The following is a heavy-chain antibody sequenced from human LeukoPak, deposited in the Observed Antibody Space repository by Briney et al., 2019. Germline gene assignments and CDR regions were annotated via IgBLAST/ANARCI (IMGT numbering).Heavy chain of an antibody. CDR1: GFTFSSYG. CDR2: IRYDGSNK. J-gene: IGHJ4*02. Sequence: GGSLRLSCAASGFTFSSYGMHWVRQAPGKGLEWVAFIRYDGSNKYYADSVKGRFTISRDNSKNTLYLQMNSLRAEDTAVYYYAKVVGDYDYFDYWGQGTLVTVSS. V-gene: IGHV3-30*02. D-gene: IGHD4-17*01. CDR3: AKVVGDYDYFDY.